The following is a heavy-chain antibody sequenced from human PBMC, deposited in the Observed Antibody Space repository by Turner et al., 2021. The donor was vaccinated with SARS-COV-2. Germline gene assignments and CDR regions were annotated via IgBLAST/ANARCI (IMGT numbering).Heavy chain of an antibody. D-gene: IGHD5-18*01. CDR2: IYYSGIT. CDR1: GGSLSSSSYY. CDR3: ARLMDTAMDYYGMDV. V-gene: IGHV4-39*01. J-gene: IGHJ6*02. Sequence: QRQLQESGPGLVKPSETLSLTCTVSGGSLSSSSYYWGWSRQPPGKGLEWIGSIYYSGITYYNPSLKSRVTISVDTSKNQFSLKLSSVTAADTAVYYCARLMDTAMDYYGMDVWGQGTTVTVSS.